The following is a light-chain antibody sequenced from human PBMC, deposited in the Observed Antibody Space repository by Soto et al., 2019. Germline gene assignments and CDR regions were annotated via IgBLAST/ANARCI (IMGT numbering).Light chain of an antibody. Sequence: QSVLTQPPSVSGAPGQRVTISCTGSSSNIGAGYDVHWYQQLPGTAPKLLIYGNNNRPSGVPDRFSGSKSGTSASLAITGLQAEDEADYYCQSYDSSLSVDVVFGGGTKLTVL. CDR2: GNN. J-gene: IGLJ2*01. CDR3: QSYDSSLSVDVV. CDR1: SSNIGAGYD. V-gene: IGLV1-40*01.